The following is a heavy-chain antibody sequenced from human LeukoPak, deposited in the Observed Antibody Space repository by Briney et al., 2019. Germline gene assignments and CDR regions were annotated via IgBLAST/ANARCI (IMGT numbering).Heavy chain of an antibody. Sequence: ASVKVSCKASGYTFTSYAMHWVRQAPGQRLEWMGWINAGNGNTKYSQKFQGRVTITRDTSASTAYMELSSLRSEDTAVYYCARDAGVTTGNYYYYGMDVWGQGTTVTVSS. CDR3: ARDAGVTTGNYYYYGMDV. V-gene: IGHV1-3*01. D-gene: IGHD4-11*01. J-gene: IGHJ6*02. CDR2: INAGNGNT. CDR1: GYTFTSYA.